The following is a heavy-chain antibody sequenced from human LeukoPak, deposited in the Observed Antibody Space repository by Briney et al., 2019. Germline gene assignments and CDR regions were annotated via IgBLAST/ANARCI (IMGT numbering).Heavy chain of an antibody. CDR1: DGSITNYD. V-gene: IGHV4-59*01. Sequence: SETVSLTCTVSDGSITNYDWSWVRQPPGKGLEFIGHVHYSGTTNYNPSLRSRVTISKSVTAADTAVYYCATGYGDFRVEGRYFYSWGQGTLVTVSS. J-gene: IGHJ4*02. CDR3: YFYS. D-gene: IGHD4-17*01. CDR2: VHYSGTT.